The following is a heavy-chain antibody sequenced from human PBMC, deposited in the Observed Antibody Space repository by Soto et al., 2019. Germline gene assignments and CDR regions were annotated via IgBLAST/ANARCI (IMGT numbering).Heavy chain of an antibody. J-gene: IGHJ6*02. V-gene: IGHV3-23*01. CDR2: ITPSSAST. CDR3: AKDRKRMDV. Sequence: PGGSLRLSCAASGFTFSSYGMSWVRQAPGKGLEWVSVITPSSASTFYADSVKGRFTISRDNSKNTLYLQMNSLRVEDTAVYYCAKDRKRMDVWGQGTTVTVSS. CDR1: GFTFSSYG.